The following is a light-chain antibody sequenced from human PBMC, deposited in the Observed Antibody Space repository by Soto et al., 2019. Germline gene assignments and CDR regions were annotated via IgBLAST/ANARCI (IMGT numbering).Light chain of an antibody. V-gene: IGKV3-15*01. J-gene: IGKJ3*01. CDR3: QQYNNWPPWT. CDR1: QSVSSN. CDR2: DAS. Sequence: EIVMTQSPATLSVSPGERATLSCRASQSVSSNLGWYQQKPGQAPRLLIYDASTRATGIPARFSGSGSGTEFTLTISSLQSEDFAVYYCQQYNNWPPWTFGPGTKVDIQ.